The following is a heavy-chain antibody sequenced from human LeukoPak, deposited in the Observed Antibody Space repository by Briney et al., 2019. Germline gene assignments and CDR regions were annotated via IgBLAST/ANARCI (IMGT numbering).Heavy chain of an antibody. D-gene: IGHD3-10*01. CDR2: INHSGST. Sequence: SETLSLTCAVYGGSFSGYYWSWIRQPPGKGLEWIGEINHSGSTNYNPSLKSRVTMSVDTSKNQFSLKLSSVTAADTAVYYCARVTPYYYGSGSYWPADYWGQGTLVTVSS. CDR1: GGSFSGYY. J-gene: IGHJ4*02. CDR3: ARVTPYYYGSGSYWPADY. V-gene: IGHV4-34*01.